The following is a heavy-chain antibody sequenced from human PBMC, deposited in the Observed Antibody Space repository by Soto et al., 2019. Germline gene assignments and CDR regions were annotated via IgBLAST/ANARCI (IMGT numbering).Heavy chain of an antibody. V-gene: IGHV3-74*01. Sequence: EVQLVESGGGLVQPGGSLRLSCAASGFTVSRYWMHWVRQAPGKGLVWVSRINSDGSSTSYADSVKGRFTISRDNAKNTLYLQMNSLRAEDTAVYYCASWFRFAYYYYFMDVWGKGTTVTVSS. CDR1: GFTVSRYW. D-gene: IGHD3-10*01. J-gene: IGHJ6*03. CDR3: ASWFRFAYYYYFMDV. CDR2: INSDGSST.